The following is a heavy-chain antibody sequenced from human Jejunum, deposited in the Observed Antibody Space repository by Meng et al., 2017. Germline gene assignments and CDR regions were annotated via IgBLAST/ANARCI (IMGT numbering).Heavy chain of an antibody. CDR3: ARDVVGFDAFDI. CDR2: IYYTGST. D-gene: IGHD2-21*01. V-gene: IGHV4-4*07. Sequence: SETLSLTCTISGDSILSYYWSWIRQTPGKTLEFIGRIYYTGSTTYNPSLKSRLTMSVDTSKNQFSLNLKSVTAADTAIYYCARDVVGFDAFDIWGQGKTVTVSS. CDR1: GDSILSYY. J-gene: IGHJ3*02.